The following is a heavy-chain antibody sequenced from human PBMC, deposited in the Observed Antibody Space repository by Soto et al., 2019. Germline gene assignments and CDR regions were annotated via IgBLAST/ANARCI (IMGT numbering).Heavy chain of an antibody. CDR1: GGSISSYY. Sequence: SETLSLTCTVSGGSISSYYWSWIRQPPGKGLEWIGYIYYSGSTNYNPSLKSRVTISVDTSKNQFSLKLSSVTAADTAVYYCARVENVVVPAAGYFDYWGQGTLVTVS. D-gene: IGHD2-2*01. CDR3: ARVENVVVPAAGYFDY. CDR2: IYYSGST. J-gene: IGHJ4*02. V-gene: IGHV4-59*01.